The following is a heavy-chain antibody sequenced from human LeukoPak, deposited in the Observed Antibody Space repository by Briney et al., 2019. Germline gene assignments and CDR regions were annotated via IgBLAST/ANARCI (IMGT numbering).Heavy chain of an antibody. CDR1: GFSLSTSGMC. CDR3: ARMDVGGGSYEYYFDY. Sequence: SGPALVKPTQTLTLTCTFSGFSLSTSGMCVSWIRQPPGKALEWLARIDWDDDKYYSTSLKTRLTISKDTSKNQVVLTMTNMDPVDTATYYCARMDVGGGSYEYYFDYWGQGTLVTVSS. J-gene: IGHJ4*02. D-gene: IGHD1-26*01. CDR2: IDWDDDK. V-gene: IGHV2-70*11.